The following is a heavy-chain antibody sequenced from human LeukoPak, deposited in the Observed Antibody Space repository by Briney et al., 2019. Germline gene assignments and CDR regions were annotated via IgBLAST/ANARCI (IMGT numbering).Heavy chain of an antibody. CDR3: AKLTPRGYYDSSGYYPDY. V-gene: IGHV3-30*18. CDR1: GFTFSSYG. Sequence: GGSLRLSCAASGFTFSSYGMHWVRQAPGKGLEWVAVISYDGSNKYYADSVKGRFTISRDNSKNTLYLQMNSLRAEDTAVYYCAKLTPRGYYDSSGYYPDYWGQGTLVTVSS. D-gene: IGHD3-22*01. J-gene: IGHJ4*02. CDR2: ISYDGSNK.